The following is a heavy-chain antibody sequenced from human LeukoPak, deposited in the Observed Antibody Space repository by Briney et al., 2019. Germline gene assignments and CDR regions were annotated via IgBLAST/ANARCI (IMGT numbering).Heavy chain of an antibody. CDR2: ISYDGSNK. CDR3: ARDYDFWSGYYEPTFDY. J-gene: IGHJ4*02. D-gene: IGHD3-3*01. CDR1: GFTFSRYW. V-gene: IGHV3-30*03. Sequence: PGGSLRLSCVASGFTFSRYWMHWVRQAPGKGLVWVAVISYDGSNKYYADSVKGRFTISRDNSKNTLYLQMNSLRAEDTAVYYCARDYDFWSGYYEPTFDYWGQGTLVTVSS.